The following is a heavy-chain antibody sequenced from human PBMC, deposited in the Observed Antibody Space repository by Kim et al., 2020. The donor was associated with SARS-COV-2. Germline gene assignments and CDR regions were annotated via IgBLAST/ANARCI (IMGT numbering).Heavy chain of an antibody. CDR2: IYPGDSDT. D-gene: IGHD3-16*02. CDR3: ARAPTDYDYVWGSYRYRAFDI. Sequence: GESLKISCKGSGYSLTSYWIGWVRQMPGKGLEWMGIIYPGDSDTRYSPSFQGQVTISADKSISTAYLQWSSLKASDTAMYYCARAPTDYDYVWGSYRYRAFDIWGQGTMVTVSS. V-gene: IGHV5-51*01. J-gene: IGHJ3*02. CDR1: GYSLTSYW.